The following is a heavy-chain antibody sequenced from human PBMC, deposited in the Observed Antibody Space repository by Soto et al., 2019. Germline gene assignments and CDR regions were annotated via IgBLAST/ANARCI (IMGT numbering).Heavy chain of an antibody. CDR2: INSDGSST. D-gene: IGHD3-10*01. V-gene: IGHV3-74*01. CDR3: ARAAIIRGVTPDAFDI. Sequence: PGGSLRLSCAASGFTFRSYWRHWVRQAPGKGLVWVSRINSDGSSTSYADSVKGRFTISRDNAKNTLYLQMNSLRAEDTAVYYCARAAIIRGVTPDAFDIWGQGTMVTVSS. CDR1: GFTFRSYW. J-gene: IGHJ3*02.